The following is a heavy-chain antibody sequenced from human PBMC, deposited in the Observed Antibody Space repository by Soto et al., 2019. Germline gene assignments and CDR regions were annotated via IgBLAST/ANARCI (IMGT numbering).Heavy chain of an antibody. V-gene: IGHV4-34*01. CDR3: ARGITIFGVVTPHYYYYGMDV. CDR1: GGSFSGYY. J-gene: IGHJ6*02. D-gene: IGHD3-3*01. CDR2: INHSGST. Sequence: KPSETLSLTCAVYGGSFSGYYWSWIRQPPGKGLEWIGEINHSGSTNYNPSLKSRVTISVDTSKNQFSLKLSSVTAADTAVYYCARGITIFGVVTPHYYYYGMDVWGQGTTVTVSS.